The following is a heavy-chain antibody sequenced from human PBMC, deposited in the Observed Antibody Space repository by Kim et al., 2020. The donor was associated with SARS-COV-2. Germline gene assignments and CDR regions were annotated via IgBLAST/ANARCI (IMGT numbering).Heavy chain of an antibody. CDR2: IWSDGSEI. CDR1: GFVFSAYG. V-gene: IGHV3-33*01. CDR3: AGDGVATTPFVGNFDF. D-gene: IGHD5-12*01. J-gene: IGHJ4*01. Sequence: GGSLRLSCVASGFVFSAYGMHWVRQAPGKGLEWVAVIWSDGSEIHYGDSVKGRFTVSRDNSKNTFFLQMNSLSAENTAVYYGAGDGVATTPFVGNFDFWG.